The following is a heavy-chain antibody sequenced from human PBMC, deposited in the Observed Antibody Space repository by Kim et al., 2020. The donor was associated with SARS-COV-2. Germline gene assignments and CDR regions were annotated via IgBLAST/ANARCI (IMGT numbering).Heavy chain of an antibody. Sequence: GGSLRLSCAASGFTFSSYAMSWVRQAPGKGLEWVSAISGSGGSTYYADSVKGRFTISRDNSKNTLYLQMNSLRAEDTAVYYCAKFGTFRSDYNWYFDLWGRGTLVTVSS. CDR1: GFTFSSYA. CDR3: AKFGTFRSDYNWYFDL. J-gene: IGHJ2*01. V-gene: IGHV3-23*01. CDR2: ISGSGGST. D-gene: IGHD4-17*01.